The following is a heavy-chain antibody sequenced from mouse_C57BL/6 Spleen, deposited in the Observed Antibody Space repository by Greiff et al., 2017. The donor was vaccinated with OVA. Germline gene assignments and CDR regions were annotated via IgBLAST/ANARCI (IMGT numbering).Heavy chain of an antibody. CDR3: ARSDFDY. CDR1: GYSFTGYY. Sequence: VQLQQSGPELVKPGASVTISCKASGYSFTGYYMNWVKQSPEKSLEWIGEINPSTGGTTYKQKFKAKATLTVDKSSSTAYMQLKSLTSEDSAVYYCARSDFDYWGQGTTLTVSS. J-gene: IGHJ2*01. V-gene: IGHV1-42*01. CDR2: INPSTGGT.